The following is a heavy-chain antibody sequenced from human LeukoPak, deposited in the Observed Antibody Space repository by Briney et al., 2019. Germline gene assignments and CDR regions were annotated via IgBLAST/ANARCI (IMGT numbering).Heavy chain of an antibody. D-gene: IGHD6-13*01. J-gene: IGHJ4*02. Sequence: GESLKISCKVSGDNFNNCWINWVRQMPGKGLEWMGIIYPGDSDTRYSPSFQGQVTISADKSISTAYLQWSSLKASDTAMYYCARGESTSWSTFDYWGQGTLVTVSS. CDR1: GDNFNNCW. V-gene: IGHV5-51*01. CDR2: IYPGDSDT. CDR3: ARGESTSWSTFDY.